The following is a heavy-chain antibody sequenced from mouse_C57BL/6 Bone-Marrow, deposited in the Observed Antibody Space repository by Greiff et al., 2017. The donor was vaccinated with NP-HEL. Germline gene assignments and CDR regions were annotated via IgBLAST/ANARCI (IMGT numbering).Heavy chain of an antibody. CDR2: ISYSGST. CDR1: GYSITSGYD. CDR3: ARGSYCAMDY. Sequence: EVQLQQSGPGMVKPSQSLSLTCTVTGYSITSGYDWHWIRHFPGNKLEWMGYISYSGSTNYNPSLKSRISITHDTSKNHFFLKLNSVTTEDTATYYCARGSYCAMDYWGQGTSVTVSS. J-gene: IGHJ4*01. V-gene: IGHV3-1*01.